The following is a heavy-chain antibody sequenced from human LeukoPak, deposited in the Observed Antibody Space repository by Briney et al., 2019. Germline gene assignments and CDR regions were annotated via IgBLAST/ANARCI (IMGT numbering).Heavy chain of an antibody. CDR1: GDSIRGDY. J-gene: IGHJ4*02. D-gene: IGHD7-27*01. Sequence: TSSETLSLRCTVSGDSIRGDYWSWIRQPPGKRLEWIGYIYYTGNTTYNPSLKSRVTMSIDTSRKLFSLRLTSVTAADTAVYFCATHPGASFDSWGQGNLVTVSS. CDR3: ATHPGASFDS. V-gene: IGHV4-59*08. CDR2: IYYTGNT.